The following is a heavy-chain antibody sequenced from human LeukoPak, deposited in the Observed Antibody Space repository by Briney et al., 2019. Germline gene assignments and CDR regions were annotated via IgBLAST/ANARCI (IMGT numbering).Heavy chain of an antibody. V-gene: IGHV1-18*01. J-gene: IGHJ4*02. CDR3: ARRGGSYSHSDF. D-gene: IGHD1-26*01. CDR1: GYTFSSCG. CDR2: VSPFNGNT. Sequence: ASVKVSCKSSGYTFSSCGIIWVRQAPGQGLQWMGWVSPFNGNTDYAPKLQGRVTMTTDTSTTTAYMELRSLTSDDTAVYYCARRGGSYSHSDFWGQGTLVTVSS.